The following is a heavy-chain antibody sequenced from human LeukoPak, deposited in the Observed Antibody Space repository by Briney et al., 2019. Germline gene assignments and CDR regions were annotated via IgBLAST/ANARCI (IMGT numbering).Heavy chain of an antibody. CDR3: ARGGYSSATDAFDI. V-gene: IGHV1-69*13. CDR1: GGTFSSYA. J-gene: IGHJ3*02. D-gene: IGHD6-19*01. CDR2: IIPIFGTA. Sequence: ASVKVSCKASGGTFSSYAISWVRQAPGQGLGWMGGIIPIFGTANYAQKFQGRVTITADESTSTAYMELSSLRSEDTAVYYCARGGYSSATDAFDIWGQGTMVTVSS.